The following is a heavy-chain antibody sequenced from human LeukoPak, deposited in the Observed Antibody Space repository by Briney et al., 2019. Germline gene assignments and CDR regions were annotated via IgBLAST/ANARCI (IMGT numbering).Heavy chain of an antibody. J-gene: IGHJ1*01. Sequence: GGSLRLSCAASGFTFSSYGMHWVRQAPGKGLEWVAVISYDGINKYYADSVKGRFTVSRDNSKNTLYLQMNSLRAEDTAVYYCATVEYYDSSGSCYFQHWGQGTLLTVSS. CDR1: GFTFSSYG. D-gene: IGHD3-22*01. CDR2: ISYDGINK. CDR3: ATVEYYDSSGSCYFQH. V-gene: IGHV3-30*03.